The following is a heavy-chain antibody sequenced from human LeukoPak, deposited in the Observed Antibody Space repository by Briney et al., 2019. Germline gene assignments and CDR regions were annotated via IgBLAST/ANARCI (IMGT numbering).Heavy chain of an antibody. J-gene: IGHJ4*02. V-gene: IGHV4-34*01. CDR3: ARGPRWGRFFDY. CDR1: GGSFSGYY. Sequence: PSETLSLTCAVYGGSFSGYYWSWIRQPPGKGLEWIGEINHSGSTNYNPSLKSRVTISVDTSKNQFSLKLSSVTAADTAVYYCARGPRWGRFFDYWGQGTLVTVSS. D-gene: IGHD3-16*01. CDR2: INHSGST.